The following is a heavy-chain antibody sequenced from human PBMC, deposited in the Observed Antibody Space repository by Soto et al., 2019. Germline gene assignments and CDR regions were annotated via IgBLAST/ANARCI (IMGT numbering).Heavy chain of an antibody. J-gene: IGHJ4*02. V-gene: IGHV1-18*01. CDR3: VVAAQPYDFDY. D-gene: IGHD2-15*01. CDR1: GYTFTSYG. Sequence: QVQLVQSGAEVKKPGASVKVSCKASGYTFTSYGISWVRQAPGQGLEWMGWISAYNGNTNYAQKLQGRVTMTTDTSTSRAYMGLRSVRSDDTAVDYCVVAAQPYDFDYWGQGTLVTVSS. CDR2: ISAYNGNT.